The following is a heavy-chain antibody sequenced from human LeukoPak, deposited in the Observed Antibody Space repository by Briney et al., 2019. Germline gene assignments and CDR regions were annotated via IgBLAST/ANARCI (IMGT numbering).Heavy chain of an antibody. Sequence: ASVKVSCKASGYTFTGYGISWVRQAPGQGLEWMAWISAYNGNTNYAQKLQGRVTMTTDTSTSTVYMELRSLSSDDTAVYYCARDSDRSGYYCYWGQGTLVTVSS. D-gene: IGHD3-22*01. J-gene: IGHJ4*02. CDR1: GYTFTGYG. CDR2: ISAYNGNT. V-gene: IGHV1-18*01. CDR3: ARDSDRSGYYCY.